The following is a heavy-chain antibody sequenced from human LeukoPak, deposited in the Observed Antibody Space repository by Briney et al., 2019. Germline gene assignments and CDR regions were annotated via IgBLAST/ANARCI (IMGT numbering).Heavy chain of an antibody. Sequence: PSETLSLTCTVSGGSISGGSYYWSWIRQPAGKGLEWIGRIYTSGSTNYNPSLKSRVTISVDTSKNQFSLKLSSVTAADTAVYYCAREFYISWFDPWGQGTLVTVSS. D-gene: IGHD2/OR15-2a*01. CDR3: AREFYISWFDP. CDR2: IYTSGST. CDR1: GGSISGGSYY. J-gene: IGHJ5*02. V-gene: IGHV4-61*02.